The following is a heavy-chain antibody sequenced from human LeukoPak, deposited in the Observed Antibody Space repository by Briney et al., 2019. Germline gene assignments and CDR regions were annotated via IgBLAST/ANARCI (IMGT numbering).Heavy chain of an antibody. D-gene: IGHD6-19*01. V-gene: IGHV1-2*02. CDR2: INPNSGGT. CDR3: TRGWAGSGWSNCFDY. CDR1: GYTFTGYY. Sequence: ASVKVSCKASGYTFTGYYIHWVRQAPGQGLEWMGWINPNSGGTNYAQKFRGRVTMTRGTSINTAYMELSSLRSDDTAVYYCTRGWAGSGWSNCFDYWGQGTLVTVSS. J-gene: IGHJ4*02.